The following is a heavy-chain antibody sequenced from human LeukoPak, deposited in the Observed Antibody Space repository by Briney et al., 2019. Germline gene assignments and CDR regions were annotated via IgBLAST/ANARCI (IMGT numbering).Heavy chain of an antibody. D-gene: IGHD3-22*01. Sequence: ASVKVSCKASGYTFTGYYMHWVRQAPGQGLEWMGWINPNSGGTNYAQKFQGRVTMTRDTSISTAYMELSRLRSDDTAVYYCARDGLGYYYDSSGEIDYWGQGTLVTVSS. CDR2: INPNSGGT. CDR1: GYTFTGYY. J-gene: IGHJ4*02. CDR3: ARDGLGYYYDSSGEIDY. V-gene: IGHV1-2*02.